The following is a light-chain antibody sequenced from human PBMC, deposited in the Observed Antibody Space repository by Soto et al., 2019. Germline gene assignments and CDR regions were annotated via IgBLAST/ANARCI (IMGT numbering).Light chain of an antibody. J-gene: IGKJ4*01. CDR3: QQYGSSPH. CDR1: QSVSID. Sequence: DIVMTQSPATLSVSPLERATLSCRASQSVSIDLAWYQQTPGQAPRLLIYGASTRATGIPDRFSGSGSGTDFTLTISRLEPEDFAVYYCQQYGSSPHFGGGTKVDIK. V-gene: IGKV3-20*01. CDR2: GAS.